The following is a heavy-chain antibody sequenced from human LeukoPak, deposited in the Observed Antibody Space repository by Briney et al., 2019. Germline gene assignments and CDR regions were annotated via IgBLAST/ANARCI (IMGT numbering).Heavy chain of an antibody. D-gene: IGHD6-19*01. CDR2: ISASSNFI. CDR1: GFTFSSYS. J-gene: IGHJ4*02. V-gene: IGHV3-21*01. Sequence: TAESLTLSCAVSGFTFSSYSMSWVRQAPAKGLEWVSSISASSNFISYADSVKGRFTISRDNAKKSLYLQMNSVRAEDTAVYYCARDPGYSSGWFDYWGQGALVTVSS. CDR3: ARDPGYSSGWFDY.